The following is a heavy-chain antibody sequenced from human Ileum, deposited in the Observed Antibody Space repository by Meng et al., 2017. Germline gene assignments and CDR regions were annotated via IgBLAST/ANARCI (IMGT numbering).Heavy chain of an antibody. CDR3: ARGAIGTRPFDY. CDR2: IYHSGAF. D-gene: IGHD2-21*01. Sequence: QVQLEESGPGLVKPSGTLSLTCAVSGDSISTNWWNWVRQPPGKGLEWIGEIYHSGAFNYNPSLRSQVTISVDKSKNQLSLKLGSLTAADTAVYYCARGAIGTRPFDYWGQGTLVTVSS. V-gene: IGHV4-4*02. J-gene: IGHJ4*02. CDR1: GDSISTNW.